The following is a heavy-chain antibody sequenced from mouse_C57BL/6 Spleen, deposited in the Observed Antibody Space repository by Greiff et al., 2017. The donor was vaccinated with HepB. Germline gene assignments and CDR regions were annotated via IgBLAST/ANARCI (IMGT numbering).Heavy chain of an antibody. CDR2: ISYSGST. Sequence: EVQRVESGPGLAKPSQTLSLTCSVTGYSITSDYWNWIRKFPGNKLEYMGYISYSGSTYYNPSLKSRISITRDTSKNQYYLQLHSVTTEDTATYYCARALLYYGNYVGAMDYWGQGTSVTVSS. CDR3: ARALLYYGNYVGAMDY. J-gene: IGHJ4*01. D-gene: IGHD2-1*01. V-gene: IGHV3-8*01. CDR1: GYSITSDY.